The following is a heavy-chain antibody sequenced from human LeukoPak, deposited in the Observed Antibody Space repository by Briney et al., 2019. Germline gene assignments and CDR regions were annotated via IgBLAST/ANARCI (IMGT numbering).Heavy chain of an antibody. CDR3: ARGTSRALNY. D-gene: IGHD6-13*01. Sequence: QTLSLTCVIYGDSVSSNSASWTWIRQSPSRGLEWLGRTYYRSEWYSDYAVSVRSRITINSDTSNNQFSLHLNSVTPEDTAVYYCARGTSRALNYWGQGTLVTVSS. J-gene: IGHJ4*02. CDR2: TYYRSEWYS. V-gene: IGHV6-1*01. CDR1: GDSVSSNSAS.